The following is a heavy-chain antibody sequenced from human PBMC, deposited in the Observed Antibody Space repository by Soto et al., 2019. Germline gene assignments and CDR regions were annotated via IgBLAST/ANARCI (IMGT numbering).Heavy chain of an antibody. D-gene: IGHD4-17*01. Sequence: PSETLSLTCTVSGGSISSYYWSWIRQPPGKGLEWIGYIYYSGSTNYNPSLKSRVTISVDTSKNQFSLKLSSVTAADTAVYYCARVRDYDAFDIWGQGTIVTVSS. V-gene: IGHV4-59*01. CDR2: IYYSGST. CDR1: GGSISSYY. CDR3: ARVRDYDAFDI. J-gene: IGHJ3*02.